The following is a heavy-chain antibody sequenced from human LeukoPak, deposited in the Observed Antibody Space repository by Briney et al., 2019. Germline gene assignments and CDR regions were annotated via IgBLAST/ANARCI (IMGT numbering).Heavy chain of an antibody. J-gene: IGHJ3*02. D-gene: IGHD3-22*01. V-gene: IGHV4-39*07. CDR1: GGSISSSSYY. CDR2: IYYSGST. Sequence: SETLSLTCTVSGGSISSSSYYWGWLRQPPGKGLEWIGSIYYSGSTYYNPSLKSRVTISVDTSKNQFSLKLSSVTAADTAVYYCASNYYDSSGYQFVGAFDIWGQGTMVTVSS. CDR3: ASNYYDSSGYQFVGAFDI.